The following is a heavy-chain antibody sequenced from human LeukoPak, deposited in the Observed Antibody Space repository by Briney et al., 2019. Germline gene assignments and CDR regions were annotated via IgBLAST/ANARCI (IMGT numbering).Heavy chain of an antibody. CDR3: ARGRGDYDLNYYYYMDV. Sequence: SVKVSCKASGGSFSNYAISWVRQAPGQGLEWRGGIIPIFGTANYAQKFQGRVTITADKSTSTAYMELRSLSSEDTAVYYCARGRGDYDLNYYYYMDVWGKGTTVTVSS. CDR2: IIPIFGTA. CDR1: GGSFSNYA. D-gene: IGHD4-17*01. J-gene: IGHJ6*03. V-gene: IGHV1-69*06.